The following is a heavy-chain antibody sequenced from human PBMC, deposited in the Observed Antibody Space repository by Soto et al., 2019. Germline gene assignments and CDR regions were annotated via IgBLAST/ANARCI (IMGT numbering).Heavy chain of an antibody. V-gene: IGHV1-69*13. CDR2: IIPIFGTA. Sequence: GASVKVSCKASGGTFSSYAISWVRQAPGQGLEWMGGIIPIFGTANYAQKFQGRVTITADESTSTAYMELSSLRSEDTAVYYCARVGCISTSCYLPDYYYYGMDVWGQGTTVTVSS. CDR3: ARVGCISTSCYLPDYYYYGMDV. D-gene: IGHD2-2*01. J-gene: IGHJ6*02. CDR1: GGTFSSYA.